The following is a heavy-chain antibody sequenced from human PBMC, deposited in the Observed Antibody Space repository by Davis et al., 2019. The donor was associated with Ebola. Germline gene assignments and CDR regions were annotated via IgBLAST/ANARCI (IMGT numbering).Heavy chain of an antibody. CDR2: IKTDGGEE. V-gene: IGHV3-7*01. CDR3: ARYLSEWRSYSYHYYGMDV. Sequence: GESLKISCATSGFTFSTYWMSWVRQAPGKGLEWVANIKTDGGEEHYVDSVKGRFTMSRDNAKNTLFLQMNSLRAEDTAVYYCARYLSEWRSYSYHYYGMDVWGQGTTVTVSS. J-gene: IGHJ6*02. D-gene: IGHD3-3*01. CDR1: GFTFSTYW.